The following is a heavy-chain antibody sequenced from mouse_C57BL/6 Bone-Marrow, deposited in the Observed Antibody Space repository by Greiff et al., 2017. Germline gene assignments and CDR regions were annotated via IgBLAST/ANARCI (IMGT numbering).Heavy chain of an antibody. J-gene: IGHJ3*01. Sequence: QVQLQQPGAELVKPGASVKMSCKASGYTFTSYWITWVKQRPGQGLEWIGDIYPGSGSTNYNEKFKSKATLTVDTSSSTAYMQLSSLTSEDSAVYYAARGGIYYGNYVFAYWGQGTLVAVSA. V-gene: IGHV1-55*01. D-gene: IGHD2-1*01. CDR2: IYPGSGST. CDR1: GYTFTSYW. CDR3: ARGGIYYGNYVFAY.